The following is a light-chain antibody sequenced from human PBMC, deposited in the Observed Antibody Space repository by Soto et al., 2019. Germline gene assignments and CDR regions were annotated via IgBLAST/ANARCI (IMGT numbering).Light chain of an antibody. Sequence: EIVMTQSPAALSVSPGDRATLSCRASQSVSTNVAWYQQKPGQAPRLLIHGASIRATGIPARFSGSGSGTEFTFTITSLQSEDFALYYCQQYDRWPPRWAFGQGTKVDIK. CDR1: QSVSTN. CDR2: GAS. J-gene: IGKJ1*01. CDR3: QQYDRWPPRWA. V-gene: IGKV3-15*01.